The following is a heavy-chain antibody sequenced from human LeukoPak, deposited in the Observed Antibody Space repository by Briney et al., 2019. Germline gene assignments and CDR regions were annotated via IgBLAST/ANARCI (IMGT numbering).Heavy chain of an antibody. D-gene: IGHD4-11*01. CDR2: ISYEGSNK. Sequence: PGGSLRLSCAASGFTFSAYGIHWVRQAPGKGLEWVAVISYEGSNKYYADSVKGRFTISRDNSKNKLYLKMTSLRAEDPAVYYCAKEKAYKTTHHVYYYYGMDVWGKGTPVTVSS. CDR3: AKEKAYKTTHHVYYYYGMDV. J-gene: IGHJ6*04. CDR1: GFTFSAYG. V-gene: IGHV3-30*18.